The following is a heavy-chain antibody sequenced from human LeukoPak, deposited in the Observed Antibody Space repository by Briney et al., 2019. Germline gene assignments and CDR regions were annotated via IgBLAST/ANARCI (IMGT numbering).Heavy chain of an antibody. D-gene: IGHD6-19*01. Sequence: GGSLRLSCAAYGSIFSNYGMHWVRQAPGKGLEWVAFIRYDESNKFYADSVKGRLTICRDNSKNILFLQMNSLRAEDTAVYYCATMQWLEGVDWFDPWGQGTLVTVSS. J-gene: IGHJ5*02. CDR3: ATMQWLEGVDWFDP. CDR1: GSIFSNYG. V-gene: IGHV3-30*02. CDR2: IRYDESNK.